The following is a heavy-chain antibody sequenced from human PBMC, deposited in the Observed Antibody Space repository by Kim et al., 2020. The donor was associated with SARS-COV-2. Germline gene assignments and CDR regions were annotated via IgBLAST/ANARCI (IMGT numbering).Heavy chain of an antibody. J-gene: IGHJ6*02. CDR3: ARHGNDILTPCNSYYAMDV. D-gene: IGHD3-9*01. V-gene: IGHV4-39*01. CDR1: GGSIRSSSLY. CDR2: MYYSGTT. Sequence: SETLSLTCTVSGGSIRSSSLYWGWIRQPPGKGLEWIGSMYYSGTTYYNPYLKSRVTISVGTSKIQFSLKLMAVTAADTAVYYCARHGNDILTPCNSYYAMDVWGQGTTVTVPS.